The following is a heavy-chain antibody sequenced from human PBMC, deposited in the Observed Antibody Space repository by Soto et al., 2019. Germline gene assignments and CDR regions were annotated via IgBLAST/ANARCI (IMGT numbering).Heavy chain of an antibody. CDR2: IYRDGST. J-gene: IGHJ5*02. CDR1: GFIVSSNY. Sequence: GGSLRLSCAASGFIVSSNYMSWVRQAPGKGLEWVSVIYRDGSTYYADSVKGRFTISRDNSKNTLYLQMNSLRAEDTAVYYCAKDSGGVTTQPNWFDPWGQGTLVTVSS. CDR3: AKDSGGVTTQPNWFDP. V-gene: IGHV3-53*05. D-gene: IGHD4-17*01.